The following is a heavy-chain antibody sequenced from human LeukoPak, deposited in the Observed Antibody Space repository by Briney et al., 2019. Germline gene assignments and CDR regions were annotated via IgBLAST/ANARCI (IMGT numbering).Heavy chain of an antibody. J-gene: IGHJ4*02. Sequence: PSETLSLTCTVSGGSISSSSYYWGWIRQPPGKGLEWIGSIYHSGSTYYNPSLKSRVTISVDTSKNQFSLKLSSVTAADTAVYYCARDGVGATRPFDYWGQGTLVTVSS. CDR3: ARDGVGATRPFDY. CDR1: GGSISSSSYY. V-gene: IGHV4-39*07. CDR2: IYHSGST. D-gene: IGHD1-26*01.